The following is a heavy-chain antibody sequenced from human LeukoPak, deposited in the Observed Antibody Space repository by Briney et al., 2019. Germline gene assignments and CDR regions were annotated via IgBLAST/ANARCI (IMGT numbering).Heavy chain of an antibody. Sequence: PSETLSLTCTVCGGSIRSYYWSWIRQPAGKGLECLGRIYTCGSTNYNPPLKSRLTISVDKSKHQFSLKLSSVTAADTAVYYCARIRITMVRGVIAIWFDPWGQGTLVTVSS. CDR1: GGSIRSYY. CDR3: ARIRITMVRGVIAIWFDP. V-gene: IGHV4-4*07. CDR2: IYTCGST. D-gene: IGHD3-10*01. J-gene: IGHJ5*02.